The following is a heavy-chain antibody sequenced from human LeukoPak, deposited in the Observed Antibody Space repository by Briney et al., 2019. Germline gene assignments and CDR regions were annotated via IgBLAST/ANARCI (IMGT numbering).Heavy chain of an antibody. D-gene: IGHD6-13*01. CDR3: ARXPQQLVLGPFDY. CDR1: GFTFSSYE. Sequence: GGSLRLSCAASGFTFSSYEMNWVRQAPGKGLEWVSYISSSGSTIYYADSVKGRFTISRDNAKNSLYLQMNSLRAEDTAVYYCARXPQQLVLGPFDYWGQGTLVTVSS. CDR2: ISSSGSTI. J-gene: IGHJ4*02. V-gene: IGHV3-48*03.